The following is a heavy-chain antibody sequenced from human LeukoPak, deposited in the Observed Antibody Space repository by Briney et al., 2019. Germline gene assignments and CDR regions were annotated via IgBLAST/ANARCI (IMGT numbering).Heavy chain of an antibody. V-gene: IGHV4-59*01. J-gene: IGHJ3*02. CDR2: IYYSGST. CDR1: GGSISSYY. Sequence: SETLSLTCTVSGGSISSYYWSWIRQPPGEGLEVIGYIYYSGSTNYNPSLKSRVAISIDTSKNKFSLKLSSVTAADTAVYYCARSDIYCSGGTCPPNTFDAFDIWGQGTMVTVSS. D-gene: IGHD2-15*01. CDR3: ARSDIYCSGGTCPPNTFDAFDI.